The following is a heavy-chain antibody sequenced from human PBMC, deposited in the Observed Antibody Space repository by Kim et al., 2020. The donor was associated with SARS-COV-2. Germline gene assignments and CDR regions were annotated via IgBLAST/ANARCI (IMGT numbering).Heavy chain of an antibody. J-gene: IGHJ5*02. D-gene: IGHD4-17*01. CDR2: ISYDGSNK. CDR3: ARDLHPYGGNSDTTWFDP. Sequence: GGSLRLSCAASGFTFSSYAMHWVRQAPGKGLEWVAVISYDGSNKYYADSVKGRFTISRDNSKNTLYLQMNSLRAEDTAVYYCARDLHPYGGNSDTTWFDPWGQGTLVTVSS. CDR1: GFTFSSYA. V-gene: IGHV3-30*04.